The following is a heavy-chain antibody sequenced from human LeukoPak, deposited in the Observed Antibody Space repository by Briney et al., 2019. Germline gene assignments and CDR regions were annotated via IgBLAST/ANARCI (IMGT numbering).Heavy chain of an antibody. CDR2: TRNKANSYTT. V-gene: IGHV3-72*01. Sequence: GGSLRLSCAASGFTFSDHYMDWVRQAPGKGLEWVGRTRNKANSYTTEYAASVKGRFTISRDDSKNSLYLQMNSLKTEDTAVYYCARWELSHDAFDIWGQGTMATVSS. D-gene: IGHD1-26*01. CDR3: ARWELSHDAFDI. CDR1: GFTFSDHY. J-gene: IGHJ3*02.